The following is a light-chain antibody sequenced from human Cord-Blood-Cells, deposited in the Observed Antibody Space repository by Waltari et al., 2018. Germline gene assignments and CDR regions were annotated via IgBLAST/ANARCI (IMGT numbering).Light chain of an antibody. CDR2: DVS. CDR3: SSYTSSSTLV. Sequence: QSALTQPASVSGSPGQSITLSCTGTRSAVGGSNYVPWYQQHPGKAPKLLIYDVSNRPSGVSNRFSGSKSGNTASLTISGLQAEDEADYYCSSYTSSSTLVFGGGTKLTVL. V-gene: IGLV2-14*01. J-gene: IGLJ2*01. CDR1: RSAVGGSNY.